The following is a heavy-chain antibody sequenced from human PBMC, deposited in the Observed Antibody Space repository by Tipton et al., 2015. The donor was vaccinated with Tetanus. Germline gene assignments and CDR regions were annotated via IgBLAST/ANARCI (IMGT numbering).Heavy chain of an antibody. CDR2: IHYSGDT. V-gene: IGHV4-59*01. D-gene: IGHD6-19*01. Sequence: LRLSCTVSGGSISGYYWSWIRQPPGKGLEWIGYIHYSGDTNYNYNPSLQSRLTIPVDTSKNQFSLNLGSVTAADTAVYYCARVGLHVVAGTGQYYFDYWGRGTLVTVSS. CDR3: ARVGLHVVAGTGQYYFDY. J-gene: IGHJ4*02. CDR1: GGSISGYY.